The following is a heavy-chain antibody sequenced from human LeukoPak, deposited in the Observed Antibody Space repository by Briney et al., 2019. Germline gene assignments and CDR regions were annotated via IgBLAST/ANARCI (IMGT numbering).Heavy chain of an antibody. CDR1: GYTFTSYA. V-gene: IGHV1-3*01. D-gene: IGHD2-15*01. CDR3: ARVSWGYYYYGMDV. J-gene: IGHJ6*02. CDR2: INAGNGNT. Sequence: GASVKVSCKASGYTFTSYAMHWVRQAPGQRLEWMGWINAGNGNTKYSQKFQGRVTITRDTSASTAYMELSSLRSEDTAVYYCARVSWGYYYYGMDVWGQGTTVTVSS.